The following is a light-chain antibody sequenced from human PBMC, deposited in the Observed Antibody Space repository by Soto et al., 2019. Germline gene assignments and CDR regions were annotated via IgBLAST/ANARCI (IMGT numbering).Light chain of an antibody. CDR3: QQTYTALSIT. V-gene: IGKV1-39*01. Sequence: DIQMTQSPSSLSASVGDRVTITCRASESIARHLNWYQQKPGKAPKLLIYSASSLQNGVPARFRGGGSGTDFTLNNSNLQPEDFATYYCQQTYTALSITFGQGTRLEIK. CDR1: ESIARH. J-gene: IGKJ5*01. CDR2: SAS.